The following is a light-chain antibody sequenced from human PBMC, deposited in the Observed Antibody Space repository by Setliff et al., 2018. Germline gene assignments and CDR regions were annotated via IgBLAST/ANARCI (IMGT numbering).Light chain of an antibody. CDR2: EVS. Sequence: QSVLTQPAAVSGPPGQSITISCTGTSSDVGGYDYVSWYQQHPGKAPKLMIYEVSKRPSGVSDRFSGSKSGNTASLTISGLQAEDEADYYCLSYTSKTTHALFGGGTKVTVL. CDR1: SSDVGGYDY. CDR3: LSYTSKTTHAL. J-gene: IGLJ2*01. V-gene: IGLV2-14*03.